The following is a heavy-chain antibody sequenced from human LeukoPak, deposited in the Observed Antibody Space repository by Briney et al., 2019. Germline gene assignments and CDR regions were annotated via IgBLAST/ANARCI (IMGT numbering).Heavy chain of an antibody. D-gene: IGHD6-19*01. J-gene: IGHJ4*02. CDR2: ISSSGDST. V-gene: IGHV3-64D*09. Sequence: GGSLRLSCSASGFTFSSYAIEWVRQPPAQGLEYVSAISSSGDSTYYADSVKGRFTISRDNSKNTLYLQMNSLRPEDAAVYYCVKDGMAVVGTAPLDYWGQGILVTVSS. CDR1: GFTFSSYA. CDR3: VKDGMAVVGTAPLDY.